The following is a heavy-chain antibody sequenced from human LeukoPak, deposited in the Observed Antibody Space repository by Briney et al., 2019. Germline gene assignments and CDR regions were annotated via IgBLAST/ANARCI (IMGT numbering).Heavy chain of an antibody. V-gene: IGHV3-9*01. CDR3: AKDTYMTTCGGTCGLFDY. J-gene: IGHJ4*02. CDR1: GFTFDDYA. CDR2: ISWNSGSI. D-gene: IGHD3-16*01. Sequence: GGSLRLSCAASGFTFDDYAMHWVRQAPGKGLEWVSGISWNSGSIGYADSVKGRFTISRDNAKNSLYLQMNSLRAEDTALYYCAKDTYMTTCGGTCGLFDYWGQGTLVTVSS.